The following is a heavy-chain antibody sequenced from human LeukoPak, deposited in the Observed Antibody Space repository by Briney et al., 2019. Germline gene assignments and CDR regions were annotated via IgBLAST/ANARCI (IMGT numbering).Heavy chain of an antibody. J-gene: IGHJ6*02. CDR3: ARRISADYYGMDV. D-gene: IGHD2-15*01. CDR2: INPNSGGT. V-gene: IGHV1-2*02. Sequence: ASVKVSCKASGYTFTGYYMHWVRQAPGQGLEWMGWINPNSGGTNYAQKFQGRVTMTRDTSIGTAYMELSRLRSDDTAVYYCARRISADYYGMDVWGQGTTVTVSS. CDR1: GYTFTGYY.